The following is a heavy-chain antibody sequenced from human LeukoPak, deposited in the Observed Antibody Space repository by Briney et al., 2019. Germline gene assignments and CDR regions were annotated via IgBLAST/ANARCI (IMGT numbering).Heavy chain of an antibody. Sequence: ASVKVSCKASGGTFSSYAISWVRQAPGRGLEWMGGIIPIFGTANYAQKFQGRVTITADESTSSAYMELSSLRSEDTAVYYCARVSSGSGVVVPAAYNWFDPWGQGTLVTVSS. CDR1: GGTFSSYA. J-gene: IGHJ5*02. CDR2: IIPIFGTA. D-gene: IGHD2-2*01. V-gene: IGHV1-69*13. CDR3: ARVSSGSGVVVPAAYNWFDP.